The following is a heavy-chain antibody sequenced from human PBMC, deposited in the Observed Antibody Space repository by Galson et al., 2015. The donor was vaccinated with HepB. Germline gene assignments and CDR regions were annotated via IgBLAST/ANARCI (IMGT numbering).Heavy chain of an antibody. J-gene: IGHJ6*02. CDR2: ISGSGGST. CDR1: GFTLSSYA. CDR3: AKSGTDAARYYYGMDV. V-gene: IGHV3-23*01. Sequence: SLRLSCAASGFTLSSYAMSWVRQAPGKGLEWVSAISGSGGSTYYADSVKGRFTISRDNSKNTLYLQMNSLRAEDTAVYYCAKSGTDAARYYYGMDVWGQGTTVTVSS. D-gene: IGHD3-10*01.